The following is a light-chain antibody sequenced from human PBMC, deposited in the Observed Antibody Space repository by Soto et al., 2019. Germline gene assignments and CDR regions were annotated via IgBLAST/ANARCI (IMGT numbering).Light chain of an antibody. V-gene: IGKV4-1*01. J-gene: IGKJ1*01. CDR2: WAS. CDR1: QSVLYSSNNKNF. Sequence: DIVMTQSPDSLAVSLGERATIKCKSSQSVLYSSNNKNFLAWYQQKPGQPPKLLIYWASTRESGVPDRVSGSGSGADCTLTISSLQAADVAVYYCQQYYRAPWTFGQGTKVEIK. CDR3: QQYYRAPWT.